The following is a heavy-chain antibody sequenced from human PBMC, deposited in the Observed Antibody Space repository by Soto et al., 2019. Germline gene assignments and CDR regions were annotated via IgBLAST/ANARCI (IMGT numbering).Heavy chain of an antibody. J-gene: IGHJ5*02. V-gene: IGHV1-3*01. CDR2: INPATGNT. CDR3: ARRYKSAGRLEP. D-gene: IGHD1-1*01. Sequence: GASVKVSCKASGYSFATYAIHWVRQAPGQGLEWMGWINPATGNTEYSDKFQDRVTFTRDTSATTAYMELRGLRSEDTAVYYCARRYKSAGRLEPWGKGTLVTVSS. CDR1: GYSFATYA.